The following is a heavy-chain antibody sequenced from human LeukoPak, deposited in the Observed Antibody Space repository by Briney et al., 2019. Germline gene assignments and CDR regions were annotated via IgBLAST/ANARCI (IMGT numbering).Heavy chain of an antibody. V-gene: IGHV3-48*04. Sequence: GGSLRLSCAASGFTFSSYWMNWVRQAPGKGLEWVSYISSSGSTIYYADSVKGRFTISRDNAKNSLYLQMNSLRAEDTAVYYCARDYTTVLRYFDWAPTGGFDYWGQGTLVTVSS. J-gene: IGHJ4*02. CDR2: ISSSGSTI. D-gene: IGHD3-9*01. CDR3: ARDYTTVLRYFDWAPTGGFDY. CDR1: GFTFSSYW.